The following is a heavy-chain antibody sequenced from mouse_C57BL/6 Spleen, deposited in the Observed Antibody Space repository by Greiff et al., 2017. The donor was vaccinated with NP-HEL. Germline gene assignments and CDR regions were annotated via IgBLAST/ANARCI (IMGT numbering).Heavy chain of an antibody. D-gene: IGHD2-10*01. CDR3: ARDAYWYFDY. CDR2: ISDGGSYT. CDR1: GFTFSSYA. V-gene: IGHV5-4*01. J-gene: IGHJ2*01. Sequence: EVHLVESGGGLVKPGGSLKLSCAASGFTFSSYAMSWVRQTPEKRLEWVATISDGGSYTYYPDNVKGRFTISRDNAKNNLYLQMSHLKSEDTAMYYCARDAYWYFDYWGQGTTLTVSS.